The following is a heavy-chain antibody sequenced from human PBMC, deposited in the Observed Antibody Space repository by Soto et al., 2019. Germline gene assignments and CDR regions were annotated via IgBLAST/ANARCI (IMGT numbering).Heavy chain of an antibody. CDR1: GGSISSGGYY. CDR2: IYYSGST. D-gene: IGHD5-18*01. J-gene: IGHJ4*02. Sequence: SETLSLTCTVSGGSISSGGYYWSWIRQHPGKGLEWIGYIYYSGSTYYNPSLKSRVTISVDTSKNQFSLKLSSVTAADRAVYYCARAYRYSYGYEKYYFDYWGQGTLVTVSS. V-gene: IGHV4-31*03. CDR3: ARAYRYSYGYEKYYFDY.